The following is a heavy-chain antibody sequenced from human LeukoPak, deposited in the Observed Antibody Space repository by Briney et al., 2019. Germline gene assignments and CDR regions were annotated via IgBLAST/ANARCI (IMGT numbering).Heavy chain of an antibody. CDR1: GGSISSGGYY. J-gene: IGHJ5*02. CDR2: IYYSGST. CDR3: ARETKGIAAAGGFDP. V-gene: IGHV4-31*03. D-gene: IGHD6-13*01. Sequence: PSQTLSLTCTVSGGSISSGGYYWSWIRQHPGKGLEWIGYIYYSGSTYYNPSLKSRVTISVDTSKNQFSLKLSSVTAADTAVYYCARETKGIAAAGGFDPWGQGTLVTVSS.